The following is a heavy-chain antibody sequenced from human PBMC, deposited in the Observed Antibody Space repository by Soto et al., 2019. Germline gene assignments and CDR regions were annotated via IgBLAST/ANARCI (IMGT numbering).Heavy chain of an antibody. CDR2: IWYDGSNK. Sequence: QVQLVESGGGVVQPGRSLRLSCAASGFTFSSYGMHWVRQAPGKGREWVAVIWYDGSNKYYADSVRGRFTLSRDNSNNTLYLQMNSLRAEDTAVYYCARDSYVHSGYVPIDHWGEGPLVTVAS. V-gene: IGHV3-33*01. J-gene: IGHJ4*02. CDR3: ARDSYVHSGYVPIDH. D-gene: IGHD5-12*01. CDR1: GFTFSSYG.